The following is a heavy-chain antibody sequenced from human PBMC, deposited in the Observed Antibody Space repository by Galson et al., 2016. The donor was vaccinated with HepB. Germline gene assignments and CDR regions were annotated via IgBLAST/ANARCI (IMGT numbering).Heavy chain of an antibody. CDR1: GFTFSSYE. Sequence: SLRLSCAGSGFTFSSYEMNWVRQAPGKGPEWVSYISTRGDTIYYADSVKGRFTISRDNAKNSLYLQMNSLTADDTDVYYCARDRFLEWFLPFDTWGPGTLVTVSS. CDR2: ISTRGDTI. D-gene: IGHD3-3*01. J-gene: IGHJ4*02. CDR3: ARDRFLEWFLPFDT. V-gene: IGHV3-48*03.